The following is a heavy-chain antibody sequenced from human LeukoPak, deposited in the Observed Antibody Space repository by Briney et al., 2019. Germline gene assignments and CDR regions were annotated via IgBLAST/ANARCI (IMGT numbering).Heavy chain of an antibody. V-gene: IGHV1-69*04. Sequence: SLKVSCKASGGTFSSYAISWVRQAPGQGLEWMGRIIPILGIANYAQKFQGRVTITADKSTSTAYMELSSLRSEDTAVYYCARGIDRQIDYWGQGTLVTVSS. D-gene: IGHD3-16*02. CDR3: ARGIDRQIDY. CDR1: GGTFSSYA. J-gene: IGHJ4*02. CDR2: IIPILGIA.